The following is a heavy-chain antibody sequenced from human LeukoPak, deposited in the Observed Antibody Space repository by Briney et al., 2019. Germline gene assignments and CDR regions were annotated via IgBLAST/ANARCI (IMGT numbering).Heavy chain of an antibody. J-gene: IGHJ4*02. CDR3: AGPYDTTGHAFDY. CDR2: IRTKGNNYAT. Sequence: GGSLRLSCAASGFTFGGSAMHWVHQASGKGPEWIGRIRTKGNNYATAYAASVKGRFTISRDDSKNTAYLQMNSLKTEDTAVYYCAGPYDTTGHAFDYWGRGTLVTVSS. V-gene: IGHV3-73*01. D-gene: IGHD3-22*01. CDR1: GFTFGGSA.